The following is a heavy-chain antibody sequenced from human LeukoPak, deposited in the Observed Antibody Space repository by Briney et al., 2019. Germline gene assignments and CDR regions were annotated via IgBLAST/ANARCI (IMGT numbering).Heavy chain of an antibody. CDR2: INPNSGGT. V-gene: IGHV1-2*02. D-gene: IGHD3-22*01. CDR3: ARDRAYSSGRDDTFDL. J-gene: IGHJ3*01. CDR1: GYSFTGYY. Sequence: ASVKVSCKASGYSFTGYYIHWVRQAPGQGLEWMGWINPNSGGTSFAQKFQGRVTMTRDTSISTAYMELSRLRFDDTAVYYCARDRAYSSGRDDTFDLWGQGTMVIVSS.